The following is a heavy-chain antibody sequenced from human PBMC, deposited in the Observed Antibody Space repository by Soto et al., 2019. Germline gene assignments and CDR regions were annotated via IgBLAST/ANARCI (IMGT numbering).Heavy chain of an antibody. J-gene: IGHJ4*02. Sequence: SEPLSLTYTASCGYISNGDYYWSLIRQPPGKGLEWIGYIYYSGSTYYNPSLKSRVTISVDTSKNQFSLKLSSVTAADTAVYYCARTRHVTAMVTLDYWGQGTLVTVSS. CDR1: CGYISNGDYY. V-gene: IGHV4-30-4*01. CDR2: IYYSGST. CDR3: ARTRHVTAMVTLDY. D-gene: IGHD5-18*01.